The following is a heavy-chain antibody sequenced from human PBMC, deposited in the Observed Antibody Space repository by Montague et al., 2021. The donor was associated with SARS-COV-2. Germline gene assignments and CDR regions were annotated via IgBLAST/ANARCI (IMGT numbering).Heavy chain of an antibody. CDR2: ISSSSSYI. V-gene: IGHV3-21*01. J-gene: IGHJ4*02. Sequence: SLRLSCAASGFTFGSYSMNWVRQAPGKGLEWVSSISSSSSYIYYADSVKGRFTISRDNAKNSLYLQMNSLRAEDTAVYYCARDVYYDILTGYYNYWGQGTLVTVSS. D-gene: IGHD3-9*01. CDR3: ARDVYYDILTGYYNY. CDR1: GFTFGSYS.